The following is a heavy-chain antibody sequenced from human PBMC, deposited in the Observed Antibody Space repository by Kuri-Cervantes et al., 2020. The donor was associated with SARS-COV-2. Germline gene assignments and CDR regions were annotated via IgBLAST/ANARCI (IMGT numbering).Heavy chain of an antibody. CDR3: ARHYRGSYPDY. J-gene: IGHJ4*02. CDR1: GGSISSYY. V-gene: IGHV4-59*08. D-gene: IGHD1-26*01. Sequence: SETLSLTCTVSGGSISSYYWSWIRQPPGKGLEWIGYIYYSGSTNYNPSLKSRVTISVDTSKNQFSLKLSSVTAADTAVYYCARHYRGSYPDYWGRGTLVTVSS. CDR2: IYYSGST.